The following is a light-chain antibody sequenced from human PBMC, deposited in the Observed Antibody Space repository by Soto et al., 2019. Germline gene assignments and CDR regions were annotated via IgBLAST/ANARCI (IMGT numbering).Light chain of an antibody. CDR2: GAS. CDR1: QSVNSNY. J-gene: IGKJ2*01. CDR3: QQYGSSPRYI. Sequence: EIVLTQSPGTLSLSPGERATLSCWASQSVNSNYLAWYLQKPGQAPRLLIYGASSRATGIPDRFSGSGYGTDFALTISRLEPEDFAVYYCQQYGSSPRYIFGQGTKLEIK. V-gene: IGKV3-20*01.